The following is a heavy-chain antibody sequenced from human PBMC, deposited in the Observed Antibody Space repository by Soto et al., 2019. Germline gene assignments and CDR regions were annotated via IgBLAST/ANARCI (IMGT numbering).Heavy chain of an antibody. CDR2: IYYSGST. D-gene: IGHD2-2*02. CDR1: GGSISSYY. J-gene: IGHJ6*02. V-gene: IGHV4-59*01. CDR3: ARVRRGDCSSTSCYTVNYYYYGMDV. Sequence: QVQLQESGPGLVKPSETLSLTCTVSGGSISSYYWSWIRQPPGKGLEWIGYIYYSGSTNYNPSLKSRVTISVDTSKNQFSLKLSSVTAADTAVYYCARVRRGDCSSTSCYTVNYYYYGMDVWGQGTTVTVSS.